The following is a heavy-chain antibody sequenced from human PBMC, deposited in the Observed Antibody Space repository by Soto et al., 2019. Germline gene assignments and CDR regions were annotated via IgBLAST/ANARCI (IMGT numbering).Heavy chain of an antibody. CDR1: GYTFTSYA. CDR3: ARGFPLWFDP. Sequence: QVQLVQSGAEKKKPGASVKVSCKASGYTFTSYAIDWVRQAPGQRLEWMGWINAGNGNTKYSQKLQGRVTMTRDPSASKDYMELSSRRSEDTAVYYFARGFPLWFDPWGQGTLFTVSS. D-gene: IGHD3-3*01. CDR2: INAGNGNT. V-gene: IGHV1-3*05. J-gene: IGHJ5*02.